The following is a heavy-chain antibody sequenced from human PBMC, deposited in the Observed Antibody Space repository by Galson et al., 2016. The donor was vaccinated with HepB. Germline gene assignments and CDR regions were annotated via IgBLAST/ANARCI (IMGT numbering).Heavy chain of an antibody. CDR1: GCTFTSYT. D-gene: IGHD6-19*01. V-gene: IGHV1-3*01. CDR3: AGSLYNSGWYAN. J-gene: IGHJ4*02. CDR2: INAGNGNT. Sequence: SVKVSCKASGCTFTSYTMHWVRQAPGQRLEWMGWINAGNGNTKYSQKFQARVTITRDTSASTAYMELSSLRSEDTAVYYCAGSLYNSGWYANWGQGTLVTVSS.